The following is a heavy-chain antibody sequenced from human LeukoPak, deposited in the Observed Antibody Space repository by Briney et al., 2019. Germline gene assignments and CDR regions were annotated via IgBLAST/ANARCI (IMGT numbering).Heavy chain of an antibody. CDR1: GFTFSNYA. CDR2: VSGSGSST. J-gene: IGHJ4*02. D-gene: IGHD3-10*01. Sequence: YPGGPLRLSCAASGFTFSNYAMSWVRQAPGKGLDWVSGVSGSGSSTYYADYVQGRFTISRDNSKNTLYLQMNSLRAEDTAVYYCARQVTMVRAPSDYWGQGTLVTISS. V-gene: IGHV3-23*01. CDR3: ARQVTMVRAPSDY.